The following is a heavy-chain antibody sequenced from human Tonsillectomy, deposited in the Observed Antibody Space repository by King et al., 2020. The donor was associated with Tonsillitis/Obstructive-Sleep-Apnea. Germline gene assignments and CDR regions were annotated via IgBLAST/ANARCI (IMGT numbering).Heavy chain of an antibody. CDR2: IYPGDSET. D-gene: IGHD2-2*01. CDR1: EHSFTSYW. V-gene: IGHV5-51*03. CDR3: AITLVPAAPNDAFYI. Sequence: QLVQSGAEVKKPGESLKISCKGSEHSFTSYWIGWVRQMPGKGLEWMGIIYPGDSETRYSPSFQGQVTISADKSISTAYLQWSSLTASDTAMYYCAITLVPAAPNDAFYIWGPGTMVTVSS. J-gene: IGHJ3*02.